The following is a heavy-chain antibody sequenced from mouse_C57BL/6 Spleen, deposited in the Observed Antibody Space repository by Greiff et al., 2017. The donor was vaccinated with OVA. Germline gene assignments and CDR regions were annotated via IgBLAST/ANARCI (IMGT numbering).Heavy chain of an antibody. Sequence: QVQLKQPGAELVRPGSSVKLSCKASGYTFTSYWMHWVKQRPIQGLEWIGNIDPSDSETHYNQKFKDKATLTVDKSSSTAYMQLSSLTSEDSAVYYCARYGNDYDGFDDWGQGTTLTVSS. CDR2: IDPSDSET. V-gene: IGHV1-52*01. D-gene: IGHD2-4*01. CDR3: ARYGNDYDGFDD. J-gene: IGHJ2*01. CDR1: GYTFTSYW.